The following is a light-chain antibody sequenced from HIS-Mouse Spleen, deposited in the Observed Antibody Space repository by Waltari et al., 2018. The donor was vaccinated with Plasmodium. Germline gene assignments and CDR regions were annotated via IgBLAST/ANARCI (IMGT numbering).Light chain of an antibody. CDR2: AAS. CDR3: QQSYSTWT. Sequence: DIQMTQSPSSLSASVGDRVTITCRASQSISSYLNWYQQKPGKAPKLLIYAASSLQSGVRSRFRVSGSGTDFTLTISSLKPEYVETYDCQQSYSTWTFGQGTKVEIK. V-gene: IGKV1-39*01. J-gene: IGKJ1*01. CDR1: QSISSY.